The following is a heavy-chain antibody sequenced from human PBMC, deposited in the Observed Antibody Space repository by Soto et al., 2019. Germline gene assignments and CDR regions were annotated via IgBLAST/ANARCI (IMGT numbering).Heavy chain of an antibody. Sequence: QLQLQESGSGRVKPSQTLSLTCAVSGGSISSGGYYWSWIRQPPGKGLEWIGYIYHSGSTYYNPSLKSRVTISVDRSKNQLALKLSSVTAADTAVYYCARDQMGTLDHWGQGTLVTVS. CDR3: ARDQMGTLDH. CDR1: GGSISSGGYY. D-gene: IGHD7-27*01. CDR2: IYHSGST. J-gene: IGHJ4*02. V-gene: IGHV4-30-2*01.